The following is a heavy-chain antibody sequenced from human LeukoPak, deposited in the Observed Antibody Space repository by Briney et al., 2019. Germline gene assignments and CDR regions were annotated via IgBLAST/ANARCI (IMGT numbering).Heavy chain of an antibody. V-gene: IGHV4-59*01. CDR1: GGSISPYY. J-gene: IGHJ4*02. Sequence: PPETLSLTCTVSGGSISPYYWSWIRQPPGKGLEWIGYIYYSGSTNHNPSLKSRVTISVDTSKNQFSMKVSSVTAADTAVYYCARGGNWNYENWGQGTLVTVSS. CDR3: ARGGNWNYEN. CDR2: IYYSGST. D-gene: IGHD1-7*01.